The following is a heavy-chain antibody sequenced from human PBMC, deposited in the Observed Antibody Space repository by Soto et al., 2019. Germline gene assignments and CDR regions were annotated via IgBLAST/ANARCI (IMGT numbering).Heavy chain of an antibody. CDR2: ISYDGSNK. J-gene: IGHJ4*02. CDR3: AKEFHSWNYFDY. Sequence: QVQLVESGGGVVQPGRSLRFSCAASGFTFSSSGMHWVRQAPGKGLEWVAVISYDGSNKFYADSVKGRFTISRDNFRNTLYLQMNSLRAEDTAVYYCAKEFHSWNYFDYWGQGTLVTVSS. D-gene: IGHD1-20*01. CDR1: GFTFSSSG. V-gene: IGHV3-30*18.